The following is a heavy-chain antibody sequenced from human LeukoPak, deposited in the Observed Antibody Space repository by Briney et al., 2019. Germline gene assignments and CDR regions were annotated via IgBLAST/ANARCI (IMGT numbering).Heavy chain of an antibody. CDR2: ISGSGGDT. Sequence: GGSLRLSCAASGFAFSSYAMSWVRQAPGKGLEWVSAISGSGGDTYYADSVKGRFTISRDNSKNTLYLQMSSLRAEDTAVYYCAKDLGSVVTPPSLDFWGQGTLVTVSS. CDR3: AKDLGSVVTPPSLDF. J-gene: IGHJ4*02. V-gene: IGHV3-23*01. D-gene: IGHD4-23*01. CDR1: GFAFSSYA.